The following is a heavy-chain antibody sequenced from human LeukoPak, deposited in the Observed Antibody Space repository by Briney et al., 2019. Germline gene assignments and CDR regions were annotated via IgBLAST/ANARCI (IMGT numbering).Heavy chain of an antibody. CDR1: GYTFTGYY. J-gene: IGHJ4*02. CDR2: INPNSGGT. CDR3: ARSNDYSNYVPCDY. Sequence: ASVKVSCKASGYTFTGYYMHWVRRAPGQGLEWMGWINPNSGGTNYAQKFQGRVTMTRDTSISTAYMELSRLRSDDTAVYYCARSNDYSNYVPCDYWGQGTLVTVSS. D-gene: IGHD4-11*01. V-gene: IGHV1-2*02.